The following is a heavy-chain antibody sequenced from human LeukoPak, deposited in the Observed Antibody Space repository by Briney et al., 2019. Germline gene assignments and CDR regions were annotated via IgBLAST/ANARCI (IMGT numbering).Heavy chain of an antibody. Sequence: GGSLRLSCVASGFIFSNSWMSWVRQAPGKGLEWVANIKHDGGEKYYVDSVKGRFTISRDSAKNSLDLQMNNLRVEDTAVYYCATSQTTSGRYGNAFDIWGQGTTVTVS. CDR2: IKHDGGEK. V-gene: IGHV3-7*01. CDR1: GFIFSNSW. D-gene: IGHD6-19*01. CDR3: ATSQTTSGRYGNAFDI. J-gene: IGHJ3*02.